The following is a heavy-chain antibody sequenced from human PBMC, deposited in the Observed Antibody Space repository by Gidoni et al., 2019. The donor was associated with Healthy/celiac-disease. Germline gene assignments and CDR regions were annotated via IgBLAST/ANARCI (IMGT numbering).Heavy chain of an antibody. Sequence: QVQLQESGPGLVKPSGTLSLTFAVSGGSIRRSNWWSWVRQPPGKGLEWIGEIYHSGSTNYNPSLKSRVTISVDKSKNQFSLKLSSVTAADTAVYYCARDQYYYGSGIPYYYGMDVWGQGTTVTVSS. CDR3: ARDQYYYGSGIPYYYGMDV. CDR2: IYHSGST. CDR1: GGSIRRSNW. V-gene: IGHV4-4*02. J-gene: IGHJ6*02. D-gene: IGHD3-10*01.